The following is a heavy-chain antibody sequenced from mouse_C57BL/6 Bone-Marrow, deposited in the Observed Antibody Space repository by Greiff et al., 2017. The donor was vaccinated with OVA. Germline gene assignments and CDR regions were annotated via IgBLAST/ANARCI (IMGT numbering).Heavy chain of an antibody. D-gene: IGHD1-1*01. CDR3: TRDRATVGFAY. J-gene: IGHJ3*01. Sequence: EVQVVESGEGLVKPGGSLKLSCAASGFTFSSYAMSWVRQTPEKRLEWVAYISSGGDYIYYADTVKGRFTISRDNARNTLYLQMSSLKSEDTAMYYCTRDRATVGFAYWGQGTLVTVSA. CDR1: GFTFSSYA. CDR2: ISSGGDYI. V-gene: IGHV5-9-1*02.